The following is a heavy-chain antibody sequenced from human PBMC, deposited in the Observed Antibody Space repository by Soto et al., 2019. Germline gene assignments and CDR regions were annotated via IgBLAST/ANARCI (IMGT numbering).Heavy chain of an antibody. J-gene: IGHJ6*02. CDR2: INPNSGGT. V-gene: IGHV1-2*04. D-gene: IGHD5-18*01. CDR1: GCTFSSYA. Sequence: ASVKVSCKASGCTFSSYAISWVRQAPRQGLEWMGGINPNSGGTNYAQKFQGWVTMTRDTSTSTAYMELSRLRSDDTAVYYCAREADGPGQTAMECMDVWGQGTTVTVSS. CDR3: AREADGPGQTAMECMDV.